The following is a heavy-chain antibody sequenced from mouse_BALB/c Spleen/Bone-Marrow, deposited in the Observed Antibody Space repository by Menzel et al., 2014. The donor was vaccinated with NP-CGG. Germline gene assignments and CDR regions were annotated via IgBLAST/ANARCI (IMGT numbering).Heavy chain of an antibody. CDR2: IWAGGST. V-gene: IGHV2-9*02. Sequence: QVQLQQSGPGLVAPSQSLSITCTVSGFSLASYGVHWVRQPPGKVLEWLGVIWAGGSTNYNSALMSRLSISKDNSKSQVFLKMNSLQTDDTAMYYCARGSYYEGAMDYWGQGTSVTVSS. D-gene: IGHD1-1*01. CDR1: GFSLASYG. J-gene: IGHJ4*01. CDR3: ARGSYYEGAMDY.